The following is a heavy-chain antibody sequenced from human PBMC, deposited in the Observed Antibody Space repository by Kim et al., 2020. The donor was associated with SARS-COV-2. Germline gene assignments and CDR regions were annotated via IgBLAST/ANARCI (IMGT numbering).Heavy chain of an antibody. J-gene: IGHJ6*02. Sequence: SETLSLTCTVSGGSISSGGYYWSWIRQHPGKGLEWIGYFYYSGSTYYNPSLKSRVTISVDTSKNQFSLKLSSVTAADTAVYYCARDPMYYYGSGSYFDYYGMDVWGQGSTVTGSS. CDR2: FYYSGST. CDR1: GGSISSGGYY. V-gene: IGHV4-31*03. CDR3: ARDPMYYYGSGSYFDYYGMDV. D-gene: IGHD3-10*01.